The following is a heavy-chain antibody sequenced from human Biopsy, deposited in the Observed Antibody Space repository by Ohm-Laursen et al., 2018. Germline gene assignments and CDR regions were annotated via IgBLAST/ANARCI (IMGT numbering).Heavy chain of an antibody. J-gene: IGHJ4*02. V-gene: IGHV1-2*06. CDR1: GYPFSNYY. Sequence: GASVKVSCKASGYPFSNYYLFWVRQAPGQGLEWMGRINPNSGDTVFARNFQGRVTMTRDTSISTAYMDLTRLRSDDTAVYYCARDYGDSPDYWGQGTLVTVSS. D-gene: IGHD4-17*01. CDR2: INPNSGDT. CDR3: ARDYGDSPDY.